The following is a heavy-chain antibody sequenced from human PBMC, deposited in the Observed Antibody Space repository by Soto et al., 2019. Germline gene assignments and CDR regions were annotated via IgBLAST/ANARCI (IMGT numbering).Heavy chain of an antibody. V-gene: IGHV1-2*04. J-gene: IGHJ3*02. CDR1: GYTFTGYY. D-gene: IGHD3-22*01. Sequence: ASVKVSCKASGYTFTGYYMHWVRQAPGQGLEWMGWINPNSGGTNYAQKFQGWVTMTRDTSISTAYMELSRLRSDDTAVYSCARVVGSSGYNDAFDIWGQGTMVPVSS. CDR3: ARVVGSSGYNDAFDI. CDR2: INPNSGGT.